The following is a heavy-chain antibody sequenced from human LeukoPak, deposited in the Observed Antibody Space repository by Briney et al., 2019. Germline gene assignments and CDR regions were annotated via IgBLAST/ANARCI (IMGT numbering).Heavy chain of an antibody. CDR1: GYTLTELS. J-gene: IGHJ4*02. CDR3: ATPKDVGNYENPYYFDY. Sequence: ASVKVSCKVSGYTLTELSMHWVRQAPGKGLEWMGGFDPEDGETIYAQKFQGRVTMTEDTSTDTAYMGLSSLGSEDTAVYYCATPKDVGNYENPYYFDYWGQGTLVTVSS. V-gene: IGHV1-24*01. D-gene: IGHD4-11*01. CDR2: FDPEDGET.